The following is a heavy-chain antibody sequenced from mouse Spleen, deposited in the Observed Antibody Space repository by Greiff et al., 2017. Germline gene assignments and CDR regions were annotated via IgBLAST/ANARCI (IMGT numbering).Heavy chain of an antibody. CDR3: ARIYYYCSSPRFDV. CDR1: GYAFSSSW. D-gene: IGHD1-1*01. J-gene: IGHJ1*03. Sequence: QVQLQQSGPELVKPGASVKISCKASGYAFSSSWMNWVKQRPGKGLEWIGRLYPGDGDTNYNGKFKGKATLTADKSSSTAYMQLSSLTSEDSAVYFCARIYYYCSSPRFDVWGTGTTVTVSS. CDR2: LYPGDGDT. V-gene: IGHV1-82*01.